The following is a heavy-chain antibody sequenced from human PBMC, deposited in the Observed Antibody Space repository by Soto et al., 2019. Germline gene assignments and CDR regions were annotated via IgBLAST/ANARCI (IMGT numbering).Heavy chain of an antibody. CDR3: ARDRPSSFTIFGVGIPYGGMDV. V-gene: IGHV3-74*01. CDR2: INSDGSST. D-gene: IGHD3-3*01. J-gene: IGHJ6*02. CDR1: GFTFSSYW. Sequence: PGGSLRRSCAAAGFTFSSYWMHCVRQAPGKVLVLVSRINSDGSSTSYADSVKGRFTISRDNAKNTLYLQMNSLRAEDTAVYYCARDRPSSFTIFGVGIPYGGMDVWGQGTTVTVSS.